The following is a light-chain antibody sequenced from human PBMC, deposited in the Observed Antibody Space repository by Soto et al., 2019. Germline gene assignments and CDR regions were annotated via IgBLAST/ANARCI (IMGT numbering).Light chain of an antibody. J-gene: IGKJ5*01. V-gene: IGKV1-8*01. CDR3: QHLNSYPIT. CDR2: DAS. CDR1: QDIGTY. Sequence: AIRMTQSPSSFSASTGDRVSITCRATQDIGTYLAWYQQIPGKAPKLLIYDASTLQSGVPSRFSGSGSGTEFTLTISSLLPEDFATYYCQHLNSYPITFGQGTRLEIK.